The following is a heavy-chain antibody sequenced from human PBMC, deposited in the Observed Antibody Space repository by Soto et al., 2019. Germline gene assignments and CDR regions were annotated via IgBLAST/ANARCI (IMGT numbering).Heavy chain of an antibody. D-gene: IGHD3-9*01. Sequence: ETLSLTCTVSGGSISSYYWSWIRQPPGKGLEWIGYIYYSGSTNYNPSLKSRVTISVDTSKNQFSLKLSSVTAADTAVYYCARRNYDILTGYLGWFDPWGQGTLVTVSS. CDR1: GGSISSYY. CDR2: IYYSGST. J-gene: IGHJ5*02. V-gene: IGHV4-59*08. CDR3: ARRNYDILTGYLGWFDP.